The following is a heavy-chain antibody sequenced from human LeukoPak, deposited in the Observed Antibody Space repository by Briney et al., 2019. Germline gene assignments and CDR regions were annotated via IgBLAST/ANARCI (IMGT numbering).Heavy chain of an antibody. CDR3: ARAPVTSCRGAFCYPFDY. CDR1: GFPLSSYA. V-gene: IGHV3-23*01. Sequence: GGSLRLSCAASGFPLSSYAMSWVRQGPGKGLEWVAATSSSDPGTYHADSVRGRFTISRDNSKNTLYLQMNRLRVEDAAVYYCARAPVTSCRGAFCYPFDYWGQGILVTVSS. D-gene: IGHD2-15*01. CDR2: TSSSDPGT. J-gene: IGHJ4*02.